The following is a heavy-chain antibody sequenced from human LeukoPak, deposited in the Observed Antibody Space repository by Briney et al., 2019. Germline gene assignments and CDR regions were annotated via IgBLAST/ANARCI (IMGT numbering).Heavy chain of an antibody. CDR3: AKGYGGYCDSSDY. CDR2: ISGSGGGT. D-gene: IGHD3-22*01. Sequence: GGSLRLSCAASGFTFSSYAMSWVRQAPGRGLEWVSAISGSGGGTYYADSVKGRFTISRDNSENTLYLQMNSLRAEDTAVYYCAKGYGGYCDSSDYWGQGTLVTVSS. J-gene: IGHJ4*02. CDR1: GFTFSSYA. V-gene: IGHV3-23*01.